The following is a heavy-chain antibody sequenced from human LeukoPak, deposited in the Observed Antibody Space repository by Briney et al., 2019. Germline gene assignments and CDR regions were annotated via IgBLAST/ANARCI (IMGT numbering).Heavy chain of an antibody. CDR1: GGSISSGDYY. Sequence: ASETLSLTCTVSGGSISSGDYYWSWIRQPPGKGLEWIGYIYYSGSTYYNPSLKSRVTISVDTSKNQFSLKLSSVTAADTAVYYCATEPYYGSAYGMDVWGQGTTVTVSS. J-gene: IGHJ6*02. D-gene: IGHD3-10*01. CDR3: ATEPYYGSAYGMDV. V-gene: IGHV4-30-4*01. CDR2: IYYSGST.